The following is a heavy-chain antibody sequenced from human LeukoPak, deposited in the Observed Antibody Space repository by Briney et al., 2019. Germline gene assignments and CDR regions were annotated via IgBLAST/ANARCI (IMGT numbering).Heavy chain of an antibody. D-gene: IGHD4/OR15-4a*01. V-gene: IGHV3-48*04. Sequence: SGGSLRLSCAASGFTFSTYTFNWVRQAPGKGLEWLSYISSGGLTIFYADSVKGRFTISRDNTKNAIYLDMTNLRAEDTTVYYCARDFDYGDYIDFWGQGTLVAVSS. CDR2: ISSGGLTI. CDR3: ARDFDYGDYIDF. CDR1: GFTFSTYT. J-gene: IGHJ4*02.